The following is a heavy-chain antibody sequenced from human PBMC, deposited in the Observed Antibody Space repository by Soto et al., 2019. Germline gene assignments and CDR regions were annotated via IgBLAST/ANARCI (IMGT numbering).Heavy chain of an antibody. CDR3: ARDDKGAFDI. Sequence: GASVKVSCKASGYTFTGYYMDWVRQAPGQGLEWMRWINPNSGGTNYAQKFQGWVTMTRDTSISTAYMELSRLRSDDTAVYYCARDDKGAFDIWGQGTMVTVSS. CDR2: INPNSGGT. V-gene: IGHV1-2*04. CDR1: GYTFTGYY. J-gene: IGHJ3*02.